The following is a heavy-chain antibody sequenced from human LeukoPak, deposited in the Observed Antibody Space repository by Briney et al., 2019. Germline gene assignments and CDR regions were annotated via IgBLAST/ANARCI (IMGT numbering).Heavy chain of an antibody. J-gene: IGHJ5*02. CDR2: ISAYNGNT. CDR1: GYTFTSYG. D-gene: IGHD3-22*01. V-gene: IGHV1-18*01. CDR3: AASAAEGYHSDNWFDP. Sequence: ASVKVSCKASGYTFTSYGISWVRQAPGQGLERMGWISAYNGNTNYAQKLQGRVTMTTDTSTSTAYMELRSLRSDDTAVYYCAASAAEGYHSDNWFDPWGQGTLVTVSS.